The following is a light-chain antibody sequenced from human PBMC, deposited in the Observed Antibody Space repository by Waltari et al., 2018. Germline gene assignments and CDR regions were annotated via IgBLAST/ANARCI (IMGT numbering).Light chain of an antibody. CDR2: RNN. Sequence: QSVLTQPPSASDTPGQRVTISCSGSSPNIGGHYVYWYQQLPGMAPKLLISRNNQRPSGVPDRFSGSKSGTSASLAINGLRSEDEADYYCAAWEDSLSGPVFGGGTKLTVL. CDR1: SPNIGGHY. J-gene: IGLJ3*02. V-gene: IGLV1-47*01. CDR3: AAWEDSLSGPV.